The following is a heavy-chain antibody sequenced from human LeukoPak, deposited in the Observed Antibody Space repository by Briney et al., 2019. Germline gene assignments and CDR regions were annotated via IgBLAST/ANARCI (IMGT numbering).Heavy chain of an antibody. Sequence: LGGSRGPSWEAPDSPFVVYAINGVRKPPGKGLEWVSSISGSSSHIYYADSVKGRFTISRDNAENSLYLQMNSLRAEDTAVYYCGMVRGVWGQGTTVTVSS. D-gene: IGHD3-10*01. CDR2: ISGSSSHI. J-gene: IGHJ6*02. CDR1: DSPFVVYA. V-gene: IGHV3-21*01. CDR3: GMVRGV.